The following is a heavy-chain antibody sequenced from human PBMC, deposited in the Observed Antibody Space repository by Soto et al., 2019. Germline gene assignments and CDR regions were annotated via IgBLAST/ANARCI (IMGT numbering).Heavy chain of an antibody. CDR1: GFTFSDYY. J-gene: IGHJ6*02. V-gene: IGHV3-11*01. CDR2: ISSSGSTI. Sequence: GGSLRLSCAASGFTFSDYYMSWIRQAPGKGLEWVSYISSSGSTIYYADSVKGRFTISRDNAKNSLYLQMNSPRAEDTAVYYCARVEYQLLLGYYYGMDVWGQGTTVTVSS. CDR3: ARVEYQLLLGYYYGMDV. D-gene: IGHD2-2*01.